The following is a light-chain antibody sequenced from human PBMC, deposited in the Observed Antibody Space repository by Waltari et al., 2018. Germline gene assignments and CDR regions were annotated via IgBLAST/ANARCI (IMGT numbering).Light chain of an antibody. V-gene: IGLV2-11*01. CDR2: DVD. CDR3: CSYAGRYTSV. J-gene: IGLJ2*01. Sequence: QSALTQPRSVSGSPGPSVTLPCTGTNRAVGPSNYASCYQQRPGKAPKLVIYDVDRRPSGVPDRFSGSKAGNTASLTISGLQTDDEADYYCCSYAGRYTSVFGGGTKVTVL. CDR1: NRAVGPSNY.